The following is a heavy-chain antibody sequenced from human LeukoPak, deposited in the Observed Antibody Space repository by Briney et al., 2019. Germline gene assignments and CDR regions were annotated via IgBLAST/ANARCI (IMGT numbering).Heavy chain of an antibody. J-gene: IGHJ4*02. V-gene: IGHV3-30*03. D-gene: IGHD3-3*01. CDR3: ARDRAWNYFDY. Sequence: PGRSLRLSCAPSGFTFGRHGMHWVRQAPGKGLEWVAIISNDGSRKYYAHSVEGRFTISRHNSKNTLYLQMDSLRAEDTAVYYCARDRAWNYFDYWGQGTLVTVSS. CDR2: ISNDGSRK. CDR1: GFTFGRHG.